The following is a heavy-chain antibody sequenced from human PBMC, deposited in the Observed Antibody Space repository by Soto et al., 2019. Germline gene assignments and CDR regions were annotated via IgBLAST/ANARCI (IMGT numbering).Heavy chain of an antibody. CDR1: GYTFTSYG. V-gene: IGHV1-18*01. CDR2: ISPNNGNT. Sequence: ASVKVSCKASGYTFTSYGIRWVRQAPGQGLEWMGWISPNNGNTNYAQKFQGRVAMTRDTSTSTAYMELSRLRSDDTAVYYCARVRFLEWLVCDYWGQGTLVTVSS. J-gene: IGHJ4*02. D-gene: IGHD3-3*01. CDR3: ARVRFLEWLVCDY.